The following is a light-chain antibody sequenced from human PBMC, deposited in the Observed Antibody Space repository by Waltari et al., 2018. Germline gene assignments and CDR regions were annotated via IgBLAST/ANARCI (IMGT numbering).Light chain of an antibody. CDR2: KAS. Sequence: DIQMTQSPSTLSASAGDRVTITCRARQSIRSWLAWYQQKPGKAPKFLIHKASSLESGVPSRFSGSGSGTEFTLTISSLQPDDFATYYCQQYDTFPWAFGQGTTVEIK. J-gene: IGKJ1*01. V-gene: IGKV1-5*03. CDR1: QSIRSW. CDR3: QQYDTFPWA.